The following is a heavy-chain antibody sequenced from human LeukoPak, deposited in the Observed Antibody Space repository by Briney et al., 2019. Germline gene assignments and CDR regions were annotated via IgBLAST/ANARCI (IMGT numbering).Heavy chain of an antibody. Sequence: PGGSLRLSCAASGFTFSSYAMSWIRQAPGKGLEWVSAISGSGGSTYYADSVKGRFTISRDNSKNTLYLQMNSLRAEDTAVYYCAKPPRFYSSEDIWGQGTMVTVSS. CDR3: AKPPRFYSSEDI. V-gene: IGHV3-23*01. J-gene: IGHJ3*02. CDR1: GFTFSSYA. D-gene: IGHD6-25*01. CDR2: ISGSGGST.